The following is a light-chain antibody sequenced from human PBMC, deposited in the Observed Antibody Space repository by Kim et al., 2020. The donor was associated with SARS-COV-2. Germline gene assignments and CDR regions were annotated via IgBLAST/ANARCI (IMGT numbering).Light chain of an antibody. V-gene: IGKV4-1*01. CDR2: WAS. CDR3: QQYYSTLLP. Sequence: DIVMTQSPDSLAVSLGERATINCKSSQSVLYSSNNKNYLAWYQQKPGQPPKLLIYWASTRESGVPDRFSGSGSGTDFTLTISSLQAEDVAVYYCQQYYSTLLPFGQGTRLEIK. CDR1: QSVLYSSNNKNY. J-gene: IGKJ5*01.